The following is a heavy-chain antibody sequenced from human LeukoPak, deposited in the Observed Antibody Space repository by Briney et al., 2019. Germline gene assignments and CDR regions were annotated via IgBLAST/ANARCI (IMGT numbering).Heavy chain of an antibody. Sequence: GGSLRLSCAASGFTVSSNYMSWVRQAPGKGLEWVSVIYSGGSTYYADSVKGRFTISRDNSKNTLYLQMNSLRAEDTAVYYCARDAAGYGSGSYLYWGQGTLVTVSS. V-gene: IGHV3-66*01. D-gene: IGHD3-10*01. CDR1: GFTVSSNY. CDR3: ARDAAGYGSGSYLY. J-gene: IGHJ4*02. CDR2: IYSGGST.